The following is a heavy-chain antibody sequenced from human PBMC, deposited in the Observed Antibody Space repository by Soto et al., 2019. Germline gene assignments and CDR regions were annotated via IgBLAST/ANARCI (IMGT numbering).Heavy chain of an antibody. Sequence: EVQLVESGGGLVQPGGSLRLSCAASGFTFSNFWMSWVRQAPGEGLEWVASIMSDGSERSHVDAVRGRFSISRDNARKWLFLQMISLRVDDTDVYYCVREVIWCQGSLVTVSS. J-gene: IGHJ4*02. CDR1: GFTFSNFW. CDR2: IMSDGSER. V-gene: IGHV3-7*05. CDR3: VREVI.